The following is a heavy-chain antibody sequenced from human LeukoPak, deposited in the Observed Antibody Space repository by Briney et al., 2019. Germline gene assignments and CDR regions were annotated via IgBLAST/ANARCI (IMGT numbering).Heavy chain of an antibody. CDR1: GGSISTYY. CDR2: IYHSGST. D-gene: IGHD3-10*01. Sequence: SETLSLTCTVSGGSISTYYWSWIRQPPGKGLEWIGYIYHSGSTNYNPSLKSRVTISVDTSKNQFSLKLSSVTAADTAVYYCARDTEDYYGSGSYYNDAFDIWGQGTMVTVSS. CDR3: ARDTEDYYGSGSYYNDAFDI. J-gene: IGHJ3*02. V-gene: IGHV4-59*12.